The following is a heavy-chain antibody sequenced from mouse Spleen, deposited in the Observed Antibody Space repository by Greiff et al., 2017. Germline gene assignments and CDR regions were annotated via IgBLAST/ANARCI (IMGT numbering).Heavy chain of an antibody. CDR2: IDPSDSET. V-gene: IGHV1-52*01. D-gene: IGHD2-4*01. CDR1: GYTFTSYW. J-gene: IGHJ3*01. Sequence: QVQLQQPGAELVRPGSSVKLSCKASGYTFTSYWMHWVKQRPIQGLEWIGNIDPSDSETHYNQKFKDKATLTVDKSSSTAYMQLSSLTSEDSAVYYCARGGLTMIMFAYWGQGTLVTVSA. CDR3: ARGGLTMIMFAY.